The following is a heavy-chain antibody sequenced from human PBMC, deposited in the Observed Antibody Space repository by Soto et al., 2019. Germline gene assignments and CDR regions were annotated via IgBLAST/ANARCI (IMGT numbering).Heavy chain of an antibody. V-gene: IGHV1-69*01. D-gene: IGHD3-3*01. CDR1: GGTFSSNA. CDR2: IIPAFGTV. J-gene: IGHJ6*02. Sequence: QVQLVQSGAEVKKPGSSVRVSCKASGGTFSSNAISWVRQAPGQVLEWMGGIIPAFGTVIYAQKFQGRVTITADGSTTTGYMELSSLRSEDTSVYYCARDSQPPAYRVDIMRWDVWGQGTTVTVSS. CDR3: ARDSQPPAYRVDIMRWDV.